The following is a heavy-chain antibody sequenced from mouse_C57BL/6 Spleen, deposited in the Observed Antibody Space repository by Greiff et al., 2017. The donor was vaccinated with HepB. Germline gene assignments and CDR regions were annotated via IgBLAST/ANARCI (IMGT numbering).Heavy chain of an antibody. J-gene: IGHJ1*03. CDR2: IDPNSGGT. CDR1: GYTFTSYW. CDR3: ARRAVVAKSYWYFDV. D-gene: IGHD1-1*01. V-gene: IGHV1-72*01. Sequence: QVQLKQPGAELVKPGASVKLSCKASGYTFTSYWMHWVKQRPGRGLEWIGRIDPNSGGTKYNEKFKSKATLTVDKPSSTAYMQLSSLTSEDSAVYYCARRAVVAKSYWYFDVWGTGTTVTVSS.